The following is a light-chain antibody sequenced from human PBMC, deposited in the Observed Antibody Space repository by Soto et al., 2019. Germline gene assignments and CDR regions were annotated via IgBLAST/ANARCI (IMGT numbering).Light chain of an antibody. CDR2: GAS. CDR1: QSVSSSY. Sequence: EIVLTQSPGTLSLSPGERATLSCRASQSVSSSYLAWYQQKPGQAPRLLIYGASSRATGIPARFSGSGSGTDFTLTSSRLEPEDFAVYYCQQYGSSATCGGGTKVEIK. CDR3: QQYGSSAT. V-gene: IGKV3-20*01. J-gene: IGKJ4*01.